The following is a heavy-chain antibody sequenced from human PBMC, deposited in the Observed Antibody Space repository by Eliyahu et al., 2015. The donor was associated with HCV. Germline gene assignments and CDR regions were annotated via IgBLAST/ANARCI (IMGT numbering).Heavy chain of an antibody. D-gene: IGHD2-15*01. CDR1: GFXFGDFA. V-gene: IGHV3-49*05. J-gene: IGHJ5*02. Sequence: EVQLVESGGGLVKPGRSLRVSCTASGFXFGDFAMSWFRQAPGKGLEWVGLIRSNTYGGTTEYAASVKGMFTISRDDSKSIAYLQMNSLKIEDTAVYYCTRDPASGGYASDWFDPWGQGTLVTVSS. CDR3: TRDPASGGYASDWFDP. CDR2: IRSNTYGGTT.